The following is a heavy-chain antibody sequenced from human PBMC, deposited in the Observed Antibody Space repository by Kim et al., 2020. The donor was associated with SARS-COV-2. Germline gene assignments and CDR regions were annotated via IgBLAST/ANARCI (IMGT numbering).Heavy chain of an antibody. V-gene: IGHV4-31*03. Sequence: SETLSLTCTVSGGSISSGGYYWSWIRQHPGKGLEWIGYIYYSGSTYYNPSLKSRVTISVDTSKNQFSLKLSSVTAADTAVYYCARAILGYCSSNSCYINYFDYWGQGTLVTVSS. J-gene: IGHJ4*02. D-gene: IGHD2-2*02. CDR3: ARAILGYCSSNSCYINYFDY. CDR1: GGSISSGGYY. CDR2: IYYSGST.